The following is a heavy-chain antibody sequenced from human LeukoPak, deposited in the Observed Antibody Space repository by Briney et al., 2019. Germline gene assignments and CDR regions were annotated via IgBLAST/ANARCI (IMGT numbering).Heavy chain of an antibody. CDR3: ASHDFWSGNYGENYFDF. CDR1: VASISGSSYY. J-gene: IGHJ4*02. Sequence: PSETLSLTCTVSVASISGSSYYWGWIRQPPGKGLEWIGSMYYRGSTYYNPSLKSRVTLSVDTSKIQLFLKLSSVTAADSAVCYCASHDFWSGNYGENYFDFWGKGTLVTVSS. D-gene: IGHD3-3*01. CDR2: MYYRGST. V-gene: IGHV4-39*01.